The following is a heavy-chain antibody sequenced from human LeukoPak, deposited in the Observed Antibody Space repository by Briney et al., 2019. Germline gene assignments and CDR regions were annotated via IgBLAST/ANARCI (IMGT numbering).Heavy chain of an antibody. Sequence: PGGSLRLSCAASGFTFSSHAMSWVRQAPGKGLEWVSAISGSGGSTYYADSVKGRFTISRDKSKNTLYLQMNSLRVEDTAMYFCAKDIQLSTWGLGTMVTVSS. CDR2: ISGSGGST. V-gene: IGHV3-23*01. J-gene: IGHJ3*01. D-gene: IGHD5-24*01. CDR1: GFTFSSHA. CDR3: AKDIQLST.